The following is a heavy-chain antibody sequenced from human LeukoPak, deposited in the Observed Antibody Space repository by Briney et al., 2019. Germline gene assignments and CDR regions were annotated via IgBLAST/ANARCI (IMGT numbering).Heavy chain of an antibody. Sequence: SETLSLTCAVYGGSFSGYYWSWIRQPPGKGLEWTGEINHSGSTNYNPSLKSRVTISVDTSKNQFSLKLSSVTAADTAVYHCARGKRGYYDFWSGYYRGQNWFDPWGQGTLVTVSS. D-gene: IGHD3-3*01. CDR3: ARGKRGYYDFWSGYYRGQNWFDP. CDR2: INHSGST. CDR1: GGSFSGYY. V-gene: IGHV4-34*01. J-gene: IGHJ5*02.